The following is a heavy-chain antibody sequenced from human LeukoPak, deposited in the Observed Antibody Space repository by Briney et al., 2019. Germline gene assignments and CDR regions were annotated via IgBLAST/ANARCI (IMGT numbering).Heavy chain of an antibody. CDR3: ARHQAMGRGDVQGALDM. Sequence: PGESLKISCKGSGYSFSSYWISWVRQMPGKGLEWMGRIHLSDSYTNYSPSFQGHVTISGDKSINTAYLQWSSLKASDTAMYYCARHQAMGRGDVQGALDMWGQGTMVTVSS. V-gene: IGHV5-10-1*01. D-gene: IGHD3-10*01. CDR2: IHLSDSYT. J-gene: IGHJ3*02. CDR1: GYSFSSYW.